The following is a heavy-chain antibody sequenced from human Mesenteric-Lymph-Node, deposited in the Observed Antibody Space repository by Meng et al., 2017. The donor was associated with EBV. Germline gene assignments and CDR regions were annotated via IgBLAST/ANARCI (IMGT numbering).Heavy chain of an antibody. CDR2: VSSSGSTQ. Sequence: QAQLVESGGDLVKTGGALRLSCAASGFTFSDYYMSWIRQAPGKGLEWLSYVSSSGSTQIYADSVRGRFTISRDNAKNSLYLQMNSLRAEDTATYYCARGYSSGWFDPWGQGTLVTVSS. J-gene: IGHJ5*02. CDR1: GFTFSDYY. CDR3: ARGYSSGWFDP. D-gene: IGHD6-19*01. V-gene: IGHV3-11*01.